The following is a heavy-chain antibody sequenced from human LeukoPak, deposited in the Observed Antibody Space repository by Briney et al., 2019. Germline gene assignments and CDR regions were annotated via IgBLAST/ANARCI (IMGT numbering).Heavy chain of an antibody. CDR2: IKQDGSEK. CDR1: GFTFSTYW. J-gene: IGHJ4*02. V-gene: IGHV3-7*01. D-gene: IGHD7-27*01. Sequence: PGGSLRLSCAASGFTFSTYWMTWVPQAPGKGLEWVANIKQDGSEKHYVDSVKGRFTISRDNAKNSLYLQMNSLRAEATAVDYCARENWAPYDWGQGTLVTVCS. CDR3: ARENWAPYD.